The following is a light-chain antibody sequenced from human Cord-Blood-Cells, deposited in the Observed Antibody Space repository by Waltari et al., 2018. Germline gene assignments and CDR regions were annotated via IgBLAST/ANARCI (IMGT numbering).Light chain of an antibody. V-gene: IGLV2-11*01. J-gene: IGLJ3*02. CDR1: SSDVGGYNY. CDR2: DVS. Sequence: QSALTQPRSVSGSPGQSVTIPCTGTSSDVGGYNYVSWYQQHPGKAPKLMFYDVSKRPSGVPDRFSGSKSGNTASLTISGLQAEDEADYYCCSYAGSYTFVFGGGTKLTVL. CDR3: CSYAGSYTFV.